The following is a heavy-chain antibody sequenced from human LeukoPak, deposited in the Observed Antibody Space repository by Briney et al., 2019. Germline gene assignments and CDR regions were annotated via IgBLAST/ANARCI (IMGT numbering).Heavy chain of an antibody. CDR1: GFTVSSNY. J-gene: IGHJ4*02. V-gene: IGHV3-53*01. Sequence: PGGSLRLSCAASGFTVSSNYMSWVRQAPGKGLEWVSVIYSGGSTYYADSVKGRFTISRDNSKNTLYLQMNSLRAEDTAVYYCAKDEVGATSGAFDYWGQGTLVTVSS. CDR2: IYSGGST. D-gene: IGHD1-26*01. CDR3: AKDEVGATSGAFDY.